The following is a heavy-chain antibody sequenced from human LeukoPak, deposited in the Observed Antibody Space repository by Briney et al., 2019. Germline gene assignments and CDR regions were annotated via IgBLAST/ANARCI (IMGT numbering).Heavy chain of an antibody. CDR3: ARGDIVVVPAAIPFDY. Sequence: GGSLRLSCAASGFTFSSYSMNWVRQAPGKGLEWVSYISSSSSYIYYADSVKGRFTISRDNAKNSLYLQMNSLRAEDTAVYCCARGDIVVVPAAIPFDYWGQGTLVTVSS. CDR2: ISSSSSYI. CDR1: GFTFSSYS. J-gene: IGHJ4*02. V-gene: IGHV3-21*05. D-gene: IGHD2-2*01.